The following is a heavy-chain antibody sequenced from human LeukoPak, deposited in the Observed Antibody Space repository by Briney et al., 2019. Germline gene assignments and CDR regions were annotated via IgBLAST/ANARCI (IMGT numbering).Heavy chain of an antibody. D-gene: IGHD3-16*01. CDR3: ARGGAMQSPADY. V-gene: IGHV3-7*03. J-gene: IGHJ4*02. Sequence: GGSLRLSCAASGFTFSSYWMSWVRQAPGKGLEWVANIKQDGSGKFYVDSVKGRFTISRDNAKNSLYLQMNSLRAEDTAVYYCARGGAMQSPADYRGQGTLVTVSS. CDR1: GFTFSSYW. CDR2: IKQDGSGK.